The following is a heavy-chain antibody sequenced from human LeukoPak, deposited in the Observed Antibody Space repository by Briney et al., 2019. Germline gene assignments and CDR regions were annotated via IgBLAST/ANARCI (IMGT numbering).Heavy chain of an antibody. V-gene: IGHV5-51*01. CDR3: AGLGEGHKGGGGAAIRGSILYYFYGMDV. D-gene: IGHD6-25*01. CDR2: IDPRDSDT. CDR1: GYSFISYW. Sequence: GESLKISCKGSGYSFISYWIGWVRQMPGKGLECLGIIDPRDSDTRYSPSFEGQVTISADKSISTAYLHWSGPQASDTATYYCAGLGEGHKGGGGAAIRGSILYYFYGMDVWGQGTTVIVSS. J-gene: IGHJ6*02.